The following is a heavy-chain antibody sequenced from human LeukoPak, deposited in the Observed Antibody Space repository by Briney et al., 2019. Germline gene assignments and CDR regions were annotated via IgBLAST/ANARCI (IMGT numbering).Heavy chain of an antibody. Sequence: ASVKVSCKASGYTFTSYDINWMRQAPGQGLEWMGWMNPNSGNTGYAQKFQGRVTMTRNTSISTAYMELSSLRSEDTAVYYCARVGLVYARAPRLADYWGQGTLVTVSS. D-gene: IGHD2-8*01. V-gene: IGHV1-8*01. CDR3: ARVGLVYARAPRLADY. CDR1: GYTFTSYD. CDR2: MNPNSGNT. J-gene: IGHJ4*02.